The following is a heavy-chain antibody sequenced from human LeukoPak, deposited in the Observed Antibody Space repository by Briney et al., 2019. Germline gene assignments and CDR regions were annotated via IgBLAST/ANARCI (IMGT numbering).Heavy chain of an antibody. D-gene: IGHD3-3*01. V-gene: IGHV1-18*04. CDR1: GYTFTGYG. CDR2: ISAYNGNT. CDR3: ARVPHYDFWSGYPNWFDP. J-gene: IGHJ5*02. Sequence: ASVKVSCKASGYTFTGYGISWVRQAPGQGLEWMGWISAYNGNTNYAQKLQGRVTMTTDTSTSTAYMELRSLRSDDTAVYYCARVPHYDFWSGYPNWFDPWGQGTLVTVSS.